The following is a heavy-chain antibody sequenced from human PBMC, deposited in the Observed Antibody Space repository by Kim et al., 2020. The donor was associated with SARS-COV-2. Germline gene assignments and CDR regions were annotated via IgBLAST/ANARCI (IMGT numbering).Heavy chain of an antibody. V-gene: IGHV3-15*01. CDR3: TTEAGGWYFDL. J-gene: IGHJ2*01. Sequence: TDYAAPVKGRFTISRDDSKDTLYLQMNSLKTEDTAVYYCTTEAGGWYFDLWGRGTLVTVSS. CDR2: T.